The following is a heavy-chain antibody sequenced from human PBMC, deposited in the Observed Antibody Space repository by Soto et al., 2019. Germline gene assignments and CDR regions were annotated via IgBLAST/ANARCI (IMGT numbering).Heavy chain of an antibody. V-gene: IGHV3-30*18. CDR1: GFTFSSYG. CDR2: ISYDGSNK. J-gene: IGHJ5*02. CDR3: AKDVTTVSRGWFDP. Sequence: SLRLSCAASGFTFSSYGMHWVRQAPGKGLEWVAVISYDGSNKYYADSVKGRFTISRDNSKNTLYLQMNSLRAEDTAVYYCAKDVTTVSRGWFDPWGQGTLVTVSS. D-gene: IGHD4-17*01.